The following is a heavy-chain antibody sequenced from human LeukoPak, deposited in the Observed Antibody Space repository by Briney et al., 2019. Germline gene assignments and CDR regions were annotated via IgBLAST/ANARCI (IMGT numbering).Heavy chain of an antibody. J-gene: IGHJ4*02. CDR3: ARMVDRNYYLDY. Sequence: PSETLSLTCTISGRSISSYYWTWIRQPPGQGLEWIGSISYTGNTDYNPSLKSRVSISVDTSKNQSSLKVKSVTAADTAVYYCARMVDRNYYLDYWGQGTLVTVSS. CDR1: GRSISSYY. D-gene: IGHD2-15*01. CDR2: ISYTGNT. V-gene: IGHV4-59*08.